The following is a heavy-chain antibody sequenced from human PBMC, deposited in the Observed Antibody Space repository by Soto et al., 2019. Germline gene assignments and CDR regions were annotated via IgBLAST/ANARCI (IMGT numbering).Heavy chain of an antibody. CDR1: GGSISSYY. CDR2: IYYSGST. J-gene: IGHJ3*02. Sequence: ETLSLTCTVSGGSISSYYWSWIRQPPGKELQYIGYIYYSGSTNYNPSLKSRVTISDDTSTNQFSLKLSSVTAADTAVYYCARVWGGAFDIWGQGTMVTVSS. D-gene: IGHD3-10*01. CDR3: ARVWGGAFDI. V-gene: IGHV4-59*01.